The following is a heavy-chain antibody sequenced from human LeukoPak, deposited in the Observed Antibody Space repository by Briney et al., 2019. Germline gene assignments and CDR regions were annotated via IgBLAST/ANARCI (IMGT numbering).Heavy chain of an antibody. V-gene: IGHV1-46*01. CDR1: GYTFTSYY. J-gene: IGHJ4*02. CDR3: ARDSSPLWFGELLYESGFDY. Sequence: GASVKVSCKASGYTFTSYYMHWVRQAPGQGLEWMGIINPSGGSTSYAQKFQGRVTMTRDTSTSTAYMELSSLRSEDTAVYYCARDSSPLWFGELLYESGFDYWGQGTLVTVSS. D-gene: IGHD3-10*01. CDR2: INPSGGST.